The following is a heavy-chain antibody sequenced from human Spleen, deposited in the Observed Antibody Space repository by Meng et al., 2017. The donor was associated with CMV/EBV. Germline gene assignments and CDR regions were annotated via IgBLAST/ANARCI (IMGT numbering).Heavy chain of an antibody. V-gene: IGHV3-33*06. CDR3: AKANSYGLYYFDY. Sequence: GESLKISCAASGITVSNYGIHWVRQAPGKGLEWVAVIWYDGSNKYYADSVKGRFIISRDNPKNTLYLQMNSLRAEDTAVYYCAKANSYGLYYFDYWGQGTLVTVSS. D-gene: IGHD5-18*01. J-gene: IGHJ4*02. CDR2: IWYDGSNK. CDR1: GITVSNYG.